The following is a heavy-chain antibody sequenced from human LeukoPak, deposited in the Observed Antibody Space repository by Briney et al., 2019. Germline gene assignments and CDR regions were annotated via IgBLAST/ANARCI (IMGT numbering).Heavy chain of an antibody. Sequence: GASVKVSCKASGYTFTSYGISWVRQAPGQGLEWMGWISAYNGNTNYAQKLQGRVTMTTDTSTSTAYMELRSLRSDDTAVYYWARDPGAGDYDFWSGNFDYWGQGTLVTVSS. V-gene: IGHV1-18*01. J-gene: IGHJ4*02. CDR3: ARDPGAGDYDFWSGNFDY. D-gene: IGHD3-3*01. CDR2: ISAYNGNT. CDR1: GYTFTSYG.